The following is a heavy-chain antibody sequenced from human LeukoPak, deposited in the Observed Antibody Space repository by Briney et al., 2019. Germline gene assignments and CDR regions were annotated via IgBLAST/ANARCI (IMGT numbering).Heavy chain of an antibody. Sequence: SETLSLTCTVSGGSISSSSAYWGWIRQPPGKGLEWIGSIYYSKNTYYNPSLKSRVTISADTSKSQFSLTLGSVSATDTAVYYCVSPRGFSYGYFDYWGQGTPVTVSS. J-gene: IGHJ4*02. CDR3: VSPRGFSYGYFDY. CDR1: GGSISSSSAY. D-gene: IGHD5-18*01. V-gene: IGHV4-39*01. CDR2: IYYSKNT.